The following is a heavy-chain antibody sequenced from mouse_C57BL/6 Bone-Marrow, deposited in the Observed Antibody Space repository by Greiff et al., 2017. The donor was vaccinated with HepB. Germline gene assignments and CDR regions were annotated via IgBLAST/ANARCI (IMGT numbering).Heavy chain of an antibody. V-gene: IGHV10-1*01. CDR1: GFSFNTYA. J-gene: IGHJ3*01. CDR3: VRGDDYDGDVPFAY. Sequence: EVKLMESGGGLVQPKGSLKLSCAASGFSFNTYAMNWVRQAPGKGLEWVARIRSKSNNYATYYADSVKDRFTISRDDSESMLYLQMNNLKTEDTAMYDCVRGDDYDGDVPFAYWGQGTLVTVSA. D-gene: IGHD2-4*01. CDR2: IRSKSNNYAT.